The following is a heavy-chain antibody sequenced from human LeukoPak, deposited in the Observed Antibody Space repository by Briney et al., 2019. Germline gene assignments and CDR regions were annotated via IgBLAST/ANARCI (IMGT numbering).Heavy chain of an antibody. CDR2: ISGSGAGT. CDR1: GFTFRSYA. D-gene: IGHD3-10*01. Sequence: GGSLRLSCAASGFTFRSYAMSWVRQAPGKGLEWVSIISGSGAGTYYADSVKGRFTISRDDSKNTLYLQMNSLRAEDTAVYYCAKVAMIRGPMDVWGQGTTVTVSS. V-gene: IGHV3-23*01. CDR3: AKVAMIRGPMDV. J-gene: IGHJ6*02.